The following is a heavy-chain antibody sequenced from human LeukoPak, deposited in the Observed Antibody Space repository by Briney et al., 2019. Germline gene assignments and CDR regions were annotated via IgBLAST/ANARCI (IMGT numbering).Heavy chain of an antibody. V-gene: IGHV3-23*01. CDR1: GFTFSSSA. CDR3: AKGGSYAPLDY. J-gene: IGHJ4*02. Sequence: GGSLRLSCTASGFTFSSSAMTWVRRAPGRGLEWVSAISDSGGDSIYTDSVKDRFTISRDNSKNTLYLQMNSLRAEDTALYYCAKGGSYAPLDYWGQGTLVTVSS. CDR2: ISDSGGDS. D-gene: IGHD1-26*01.